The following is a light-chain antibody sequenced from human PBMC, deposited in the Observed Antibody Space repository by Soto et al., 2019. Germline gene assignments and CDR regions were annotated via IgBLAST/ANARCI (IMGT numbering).Light chain of an antibody. V-gene: IGKV1-33*01. CDR1: QDISNY. J-gene: IGKJ5*01. CDR3: QQSYSILIT. Sequence: DIQMTQSPSTLSASVGYRFTITCQASQDISNYLNWYQQKPGKAPKLLIYDASNLETGVPSRFSGSGSGTDFTLTISSLQPEDFATYYCQQSYSILITFGQGTQLEIK. CDR2: DAS.